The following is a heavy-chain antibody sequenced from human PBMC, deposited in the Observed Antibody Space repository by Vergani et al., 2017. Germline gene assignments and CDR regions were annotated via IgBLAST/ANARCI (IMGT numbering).Heavy chain of an antibody. CDR2: ISYDGSNK. J-gene: IGHJ4*02. CDR3: ARLHCSSTSCPDY. CDR1: GFTFSSYG. Sequence: QVQLVESGGGVVQPGRSLRLSCAASGFTFSSYGMHWVRQAPGKGLEWVAVISYDGSNKYYADSVKGRFTISRDNSKNTLYLQMNSLRAEDTAVYYCARLHCSSTSCPDYWGQGTLVTVSS. V-gene: IGHV3-30*03. D-gene: IGHD2-2*01.